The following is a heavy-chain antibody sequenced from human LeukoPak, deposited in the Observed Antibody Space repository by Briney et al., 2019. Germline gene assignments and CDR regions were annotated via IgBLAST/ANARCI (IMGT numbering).Heavy chain of an antibody. V-gene: IGHV1-24*01. CDR1: GYTLTELS. J-gene: IGHJ5*02. CDR3: ARDNSVGDNAWWFDP. CDR2: FDPEDGET. D-gene: IGHD1-26*01. Sequence: SVKVSCKVSGYTLTELSMHWVRQAPGKGLEWMGGFDPEDGETIYAQKFQGRLTMTEDTSTDTAYMELSSLRSEDTAVYYCARDNSVGDNAWWFDPWGQGTLVTVSS.